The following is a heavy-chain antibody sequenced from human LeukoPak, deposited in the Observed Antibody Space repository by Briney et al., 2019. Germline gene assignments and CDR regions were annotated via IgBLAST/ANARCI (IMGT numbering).Heavy chain of an antibody. V-gene: IGHV4-59*01. CDR2: IYYSGST. CDR1: GGSISSYY. D-gene: IGHD5-24*01. Sequence: SETLSLTCTVSGGSISSYYWSWIRQPPGKGLEWIGYIYYSGSTNYNPSLKSRVTISVDTSKNQFSLKLSSVTAADPAVYYCARGGGYTDYWGQGTLVTVSS. CDR3: ARGGGYTDY. J-gene: IGHJ4*02.